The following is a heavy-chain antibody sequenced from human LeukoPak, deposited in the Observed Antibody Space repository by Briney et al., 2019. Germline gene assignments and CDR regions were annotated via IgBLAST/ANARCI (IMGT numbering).Heavy chain of an antibody. V-gene: IGHV3-53*01. CDR3: ARDWPGIDY. CDR2: IYSGGYT. Sequence: GGSLGLSCAASGFTVSSKYMSWVRQAPGKGLEWVSVIYSGGYTDYADSVKGRFSISRDNSQNTVYLQMNSLRVEDTAIYYCARDWPGIDYWGQGTLVIVSS. CDR1: GFTVSSKY. J-gene: IGHJ4*02.